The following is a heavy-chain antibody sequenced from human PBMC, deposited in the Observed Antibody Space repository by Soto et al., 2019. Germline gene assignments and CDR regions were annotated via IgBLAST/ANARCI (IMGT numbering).Heavy chain of an antibody. Sequence: QVQLVQSGAEVKKPGSSVKVSCKASGGTFSTSAISWVRQAPGQGLEWVGGIMPVFATPDYAQKFQGRVTITADESTTTAYLELTSLRTDDTAVYYCAREKDRQQLGGNYYYILDVWGLGTAITVSS. CDR3: AREKDRQQLGGNYYYILDV. J-gene: IGHJ6*02. CDR2: IMPVFATP. D-gene: IGHD3-3*02. V-gene: IGHV1-69*12. CDR1: GGTFSTSA.